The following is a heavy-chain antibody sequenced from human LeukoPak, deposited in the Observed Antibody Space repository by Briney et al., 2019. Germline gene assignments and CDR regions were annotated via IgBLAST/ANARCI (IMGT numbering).Heavy chain of an antibody. D-gene: IGHD6-13*01. V-gene: IGHV1-2*02. CDR2: INPNSGGT. J-gene: IGHJ5*02. CDR1: GYTFTGYY. CDR3: ARASIAAAGSFRRGWFDP. Sequence: ASVKVSCKASGYTFTGYYMHWVRQAPGQGLEWMGWINPNSGGTNYAQKFQGRVTMTRDTSISTAYMELSRLRSDDTAVYYYARASIAAAGSFRRGWFDPWGQGTLVTVSS.